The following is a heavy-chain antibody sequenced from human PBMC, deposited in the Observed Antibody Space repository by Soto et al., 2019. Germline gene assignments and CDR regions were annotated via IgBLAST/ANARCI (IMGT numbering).Heavy chain of an antibody. CDR3: ARALPRSSGYAYGALDY. CDR2: INPSGVTT. V-gene: IGHV1-46*01. D-gene: IGHD5-18*01. J-gene: IGHJ4*02. Sequence: QVQLVQSGAEVKKPGASVRVSCKASGYALSSYHMHWVRQAPGQGLEWMGIINPSGVTTAYAQRFQGRLIVTRDTSTSTVYMELSGLRSEDTAVYYCARALPRSSGYAYGALDYWGQGTLVTVSP. CDR1: GYALSSYH.